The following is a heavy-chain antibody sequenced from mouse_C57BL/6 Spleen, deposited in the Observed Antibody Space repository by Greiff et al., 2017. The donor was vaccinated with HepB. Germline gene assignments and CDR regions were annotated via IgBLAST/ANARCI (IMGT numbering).Heavy chain of an antibody. CDR2: ISDGGSYT. J-gene: IGHJ4*01. CDR1: GFTFSSYA. V-gene: IGHV5-4*01. Sequence: DVKLVESGGGLVKPGGSLKLSCAASGFTFSSYAMSWVRQTPEKRLEWVATISDGGSYTYYPDNVKGRFTISRDNAKNNLYLQMSHLKSEDTAMYYCARDRSPYAMDYWGQGTSVTVSS. CDR3: ARDRSPYAMDY.